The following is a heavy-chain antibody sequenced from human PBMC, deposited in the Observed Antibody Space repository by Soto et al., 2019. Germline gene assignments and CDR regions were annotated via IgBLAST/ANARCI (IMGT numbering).Heavy chain of an antibody. CDR2: IYPGDSDT. D-gene: IGHD2-2*01. CDR3: ARLGGYCSPNSYGYCYGMDV. Sequence: GESLKISCKGSGYSFTSYWIGWVRQMPGKGLEWMGIIYPGDSDTRYSPSFQGQVTISADKSISTAYLQWSSLKASDTAMYYCARLGGYCSPNSYGYCYGMDVWGQGTTVTVSS. CDR1: GYSFTSYW. V-gene: IGHV5-51*01. J-gene: IGHJ6*02.